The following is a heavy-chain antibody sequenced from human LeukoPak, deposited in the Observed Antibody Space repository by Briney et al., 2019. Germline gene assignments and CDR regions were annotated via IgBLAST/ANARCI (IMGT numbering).Heavy chain of an antibody. Sequence: ASVKVSCKASGYTFTGYYMHWVRQAPGQGLEWMGRINPNSGGTNYAQKFQGRVTMTRDTSISTAYTELSRMRSDDTAVYYCARADSSGYYPLDYWGQGTPVTVSS. D-gene: IGHD3-22*01. CDR2: INPNSGGT. J-gene: IGHJ4*02. V-gene: IGHV1-2*06. CDR1: GYTFTGYY. CDR3: ARADSSGYYPLDY.